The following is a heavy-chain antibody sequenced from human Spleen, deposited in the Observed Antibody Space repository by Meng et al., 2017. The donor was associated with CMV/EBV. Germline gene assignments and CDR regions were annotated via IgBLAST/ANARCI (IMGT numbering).Heavy chain of an antibody. CDR2: INTSGGST. CDR3: ARGNAVVVVATLFSGLNVGDWFDP. D-gene: IGHD2-21*01. CDR1: GYTFTSYY. Sequence: DSVKVSCKESGYTFTSYYMHWVRQAPGQGLEWMGIINTSGGSTSDAQKFQGRVTMTGDTSSSTVYMGQSSLRSEDTAAYYCARGNAVVVVATLFSGLNVGDWFDPWGQGTLVTVSS. V-gene: IGHV1-46*01. J-gene: IGHJ5*02.